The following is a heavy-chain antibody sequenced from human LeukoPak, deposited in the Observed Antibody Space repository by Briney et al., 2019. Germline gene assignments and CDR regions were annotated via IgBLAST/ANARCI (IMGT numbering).Heavy chain of an antibody. J-gene: IGHJ5*02. D-gene: IGHD3-10*01. CDR1: GGSFSGYY. CDR3: ARERLAMVRGVIPKEAWGWFDP. V-gene: IGHV4-34*01. CDR2: INHSGST. Sequence: KSSETLSLPCAVYGGSFSGYYWSWIRQPPGKGLEWIGEINHSGSTNYHPSLKRRVTISVDTSKNQFSLELSSVTAADTAVYYCARERLAMVRGVIPKEAWGWFDPWGQGTLVTVSS.